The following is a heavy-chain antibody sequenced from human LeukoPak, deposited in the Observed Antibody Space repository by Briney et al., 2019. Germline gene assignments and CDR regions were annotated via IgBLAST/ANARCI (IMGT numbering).Heavy chain of an antibody. CDR1: GASINNYY. V-gene: IGHV4-59*01. CDR2: IYSTGDT. J-gene: IGHJ6*02. Sequence: PSETLSLTCTVSGASINNYYWSWVRQPPLKGLEWIGYIYSTGDTSYHPSLESRVSISMDTSKNHFSLEITSVTAADTAVYYCARESSPSFYGMDVWGQGTTVTVSS. D-gene: IGHD2-2*01. CDR3: ARESSPSFYGMDV.